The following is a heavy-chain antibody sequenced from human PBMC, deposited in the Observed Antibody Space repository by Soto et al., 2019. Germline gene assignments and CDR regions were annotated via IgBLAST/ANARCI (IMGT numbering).Heavy chain of an antibody. CDR1: GGSISSSTYC. CDR3: ARLVGALPTRTLSHN. CDR2: SYYSGST. Sequence: QLQLQESGPGLVKPSETLSLTCNVSGGSISSSTYCWGWIRQPPGQGLEWIGSSYYSGSTYYNPSPTSRVTISVATSKSQFSLWLSSVPAADTAVYYCARLVGALPTRTLSHNWGQGILVTVSS. V-gene: IGHV4-39*01. D-gene: IGHD1-1*01. J-gene: IGHJ4*02.